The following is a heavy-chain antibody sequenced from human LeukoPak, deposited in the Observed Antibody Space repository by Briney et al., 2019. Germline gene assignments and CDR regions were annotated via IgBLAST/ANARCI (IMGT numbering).Heavy chain of an antibody. CDR3: ARRVYCSSTSCYHYYYYMDV. J-gene: IGHJ6*03. D-gene: IGHD2-2*01. CDR1: GYTFTGYY. V-gene: IGHV1-46*03. Sequence: ASVKVSCKASGYTFTGYYMHWVRQAPGQGLEWMGIINPSGGSTTYAQKFQGRVTMTRDTSTSTVYMGLSGLRSEDTAVYYCARRVYCSSTSCYHYYYYMDVWGKGTTVTVSS. CDR2: INPSGGST.